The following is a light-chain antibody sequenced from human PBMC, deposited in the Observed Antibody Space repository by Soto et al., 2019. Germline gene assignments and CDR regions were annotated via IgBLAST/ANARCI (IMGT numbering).Light chain of an antibody. J-gene: IGKJ5*01. CDR2: GAS. V-gene: IGKV3-15*01. CDR3: QQYTKGPPIT. Sequence: EIVLTQSPATLSSFPGDRVTLSCRASQYINTRLAWYQHRPGQAPRLLIYGASTRATGFPARFRGSGSGTEFTLTISTLQSEDFAVYYCQQYTKGPPITFGQGTRLEIK. CDR1: QYINTR.